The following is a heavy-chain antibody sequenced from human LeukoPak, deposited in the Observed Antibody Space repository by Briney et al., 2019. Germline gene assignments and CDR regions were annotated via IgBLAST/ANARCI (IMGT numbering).Heavy chain of an antibody. CDR1: GGSVSSSNNC. J-gene: IGHJ4*02. CDR2: LCSGGTS. V-gene: IGHV4-39*01. Sequence: SETLSLTCTVSGGSVSSSNNCWGWIRQPPEKGLEWIASLCSGGTSYSNPSVKSRVTISADTSNNQFSLRVISMTAADTAIYYCVRSRVGDGYNFAHWGQGILVTVSS. D-gene: IGHD5-24*01. CDR3: VRSRVGDGYNFAH.